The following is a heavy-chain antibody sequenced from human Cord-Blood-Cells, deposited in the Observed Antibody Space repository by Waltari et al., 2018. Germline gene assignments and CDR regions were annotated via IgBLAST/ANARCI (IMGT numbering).Heavy chain of an antibody. CDR2: INHSGST. CDR1: GGSFSGYY. J-gene: IGHJ4*02. CDR3: ARGLYYDDSSGPLDY. D-gene: IGHD3-22*01. Sequence: QVQLQQWGAGLLKPSETLSLTCAVYGGSFSGYYWSWIRQPPGKGLGWIGEINHSGSTNYNPSLKSRVTISVATSKNQFSLKLSSVTAADTAVYYCARGLYYDDSSGPLDYWGQGTLVTVSS. V-gene: IGHV4-34*01.